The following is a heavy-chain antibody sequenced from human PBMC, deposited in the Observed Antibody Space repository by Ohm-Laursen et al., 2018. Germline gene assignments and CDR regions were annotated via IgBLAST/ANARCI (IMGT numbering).Heavy chain of an antibody. CDR1: GFTFSDYY. CDR3: ARVLHAFDI. CDR2: IYSGGST. J-gene: IGHJ3*02. Sequence: SLRLSCAASGFTFSDYYMSWVRQAPGKGLEWVSVIYSGGSTYYADSVKGRFTISRDNSKNTLYLQMNSLRAEDTAVYYCARVLHAFDIWGQGTMVTVSS. V-gene: IGHV3-66*01.